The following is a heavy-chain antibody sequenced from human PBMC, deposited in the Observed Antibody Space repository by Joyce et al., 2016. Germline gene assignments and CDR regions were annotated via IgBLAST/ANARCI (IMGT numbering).Heavy chain of an antibody. D-gene: IGHD4-17*01. CDR1: GDTIKHYF. J-gene: IGHJ4*02. Sequence: QVQLQESGPGVVKPSETLSLTCSVSGDTIKHYFWSWLRQHAGKGLEWLGRIYIGGTTNYNPSVKSRVTMSLDTSKNKFSLKLISVTAADTAVYYCARGNYGDYVRYFDAWGQGILVTVSS. V-gene: IGHV4-4*07. CDR3: ARGNYGDYVRYFDA. CDR2: IYIGGTT.